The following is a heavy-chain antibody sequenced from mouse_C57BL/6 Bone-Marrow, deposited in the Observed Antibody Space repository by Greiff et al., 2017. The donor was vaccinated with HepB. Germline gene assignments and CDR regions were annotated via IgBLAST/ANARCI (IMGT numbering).Heavy chain of an antibody. CDR2: ISYDGSN. CDR1: GYSITSGYY. V-gene: IGHV3-6*01. J-gene: IGHJ3*01. Sequence: EVQLQESGPGLVKPSQSLSLTCSVTGYSITSGYYWNWIRQFPGNKLEWMGYISYDGSNNYNPSLKNRISITRDTSKNQFFLKLNSVTTEDTATYYCARGTAQATWFAYWGQGTLVTVSA. CDR3: ARGTAQATWFAY. D-gene: IGHD3-2*02.